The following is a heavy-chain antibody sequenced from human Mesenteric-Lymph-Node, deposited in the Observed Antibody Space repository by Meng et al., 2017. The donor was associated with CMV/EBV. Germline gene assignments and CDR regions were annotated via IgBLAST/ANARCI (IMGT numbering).Heavy chain of an antibody. CDR1: GFTFNNAW. CDR2: IKSKTDAGTT. D-gene: IGHD3-10*01. Sequence: GESLKISCAASGFTFNNAWMSWVRQAPGKGLEWIGRIKSKTDAGTTDYAAPVKGRFTISRDDSKNTLYLQMNSLKTEDTAVYYCLALMVNVKDYWGQGTLVTVSS. J-gene: IGHJ4*02. CDR3: LALMVNVKDY. V-gene: IGHV3-15*01.